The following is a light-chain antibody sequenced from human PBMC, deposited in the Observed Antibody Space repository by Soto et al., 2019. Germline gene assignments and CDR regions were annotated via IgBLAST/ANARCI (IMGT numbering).Light chain of an antibody. J-gene: IGKJ4*01. CDR3: QHAICFPLT. Sequence: DIQLTQSPPFLSASVGDRVSMTCRASQGVNRRLAWYQQKPGKAPRLLTYATSTLQSGGPPRFSASGSGADSTLTISSLQPEYFATYYCQHAICFPLTFGGGTKVEIK. CDR1: QGVNRR. V-gene: IGKV1-12*01. CDR2: ATS.